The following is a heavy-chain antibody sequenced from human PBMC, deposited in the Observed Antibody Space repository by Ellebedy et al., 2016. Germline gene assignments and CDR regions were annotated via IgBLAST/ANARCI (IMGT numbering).Heavy chain of an antibody. J-gene: IGHJ6*03. CDR3: ARGVDPRYYYYYYYMDV. D-gene: IGHD5-12*01. CDR1: GDSISSGGYY. V-gene: IGHV4-31*03. CDR2: IYYSGST. Sequence: SETLSLXXTVSGDSISSGGYYWTWIRQHPEKGLEWIGYIYYSGSTNYNPSLKSRVTISVDTSKNQFSLKLSSVTAADTAVYYCARGVDPRYYYYYYYMDVWGKGTTVTVSS.